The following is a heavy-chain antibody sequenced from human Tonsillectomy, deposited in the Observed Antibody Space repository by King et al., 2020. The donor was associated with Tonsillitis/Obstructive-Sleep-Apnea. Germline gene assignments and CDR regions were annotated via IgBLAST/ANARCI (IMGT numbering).Heavy chain of an antibody. CDR3: ARDGEDIVVVPAAEKYYYYMDV. J-gene: IGHJ6*03. CDR1: GYTFTSYG. CDR2: ISAYNGNT. D-gene: IGHD2-2*01. V-gene: IGHV1-18*01. Sequence: QLVQSGAEVKKPGASVKVSCKASGYTFTSYGISWVRQAPGQGLEWMGWISAYNGNTNYAQKLQGRVTMTTDTSTSTAYMELRSLRSDVTAVYYCARDGEDIVVVPAAEKYYYYMDVWGKGTTVTVSS.